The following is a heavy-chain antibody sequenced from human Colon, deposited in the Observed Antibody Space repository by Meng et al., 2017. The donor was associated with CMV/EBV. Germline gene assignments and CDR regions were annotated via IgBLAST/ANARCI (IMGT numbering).Heavy chain of an antibody. CDR3: AREGGGTIAPRDLDY. V-gene: IGHV3-7*01. D-gene: IGHD6-6*01. J-gene: IGHJ4*02. CDR2: INEDGSET. CDR1: GFSFSGSW. Sequence: GGSLRLSCAASGFSFSGSWMTWVRQAPGRGLEWVANINEDGSETSYVASVRGRFTIPRDNARGLLFLQMKSLRAEDTAVYYCAREGGGTIAPRDLDYWGQGTLVTVSS.